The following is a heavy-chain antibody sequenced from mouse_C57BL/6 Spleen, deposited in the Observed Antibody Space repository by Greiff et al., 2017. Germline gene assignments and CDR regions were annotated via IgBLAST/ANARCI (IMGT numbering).Heavy chain of an antibody. CDR2: ISYDGSN. V-gene: IGHV3-6*01. Sequence: EVKLMESGPGLVKPSQSLSLTCSVTGYSITSGYYWNWLRQFPGNKLEWMGYISYDGSNNYNPSLKNRISITRDTSKNQFFLKLNSVTTEDTATYYCAREGNYVPDYFDYWGQGTTLTVSS. CDR3: AREGNYVPDYFDY. J-gene: IGHJ2*01. CDR1: GYSITSGYY. D-gene: IGHD2-1*01.